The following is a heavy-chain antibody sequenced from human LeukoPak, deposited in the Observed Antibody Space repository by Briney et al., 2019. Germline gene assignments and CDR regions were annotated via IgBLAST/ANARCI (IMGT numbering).Heavy chain of an antibody. CDR3: ARDWTSSSWYQIPPYYYYGMDV. Sequence: GGSLRLSCAASGFSFSSYAMHWVRQAPGKGLEWVAVMSYDGSNKYVDSVKGRFTISRDNSKNTLYLQMNSLRAEDTAVYYCARDWTSSSWYQIPPYYYYGMDVWGQGTTVTVSS. V-gene: IGHV3-30-3*01. CDR2: MSYDGSNK. J-gene: IGHJ6*02. CDR1: GFSFSSYA. D-gene: IGHD6-13*01.